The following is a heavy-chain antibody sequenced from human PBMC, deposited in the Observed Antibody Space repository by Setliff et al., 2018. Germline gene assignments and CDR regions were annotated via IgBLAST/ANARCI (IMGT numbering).Heavy chain of an antibody. CDR3: ARGTDYHGSGSYWAKDV. CDR1: GYTLTELS. J-gene: IGHJ6*04. CDR2: FDPEDGVT. D-gene: IGHD3-10*01. V-gene: IGHV1-24*01. Sequence: ASVKVSCKVSGYTLTELSMHWVRQAPGKGLEWMGGFDPEDGVTNYAQKFQGRVTMTRDTSITTVYMDLSSLKSDDTAVYYCARGTDYHGSGSYWAKDVWGKGTTVTVSS.